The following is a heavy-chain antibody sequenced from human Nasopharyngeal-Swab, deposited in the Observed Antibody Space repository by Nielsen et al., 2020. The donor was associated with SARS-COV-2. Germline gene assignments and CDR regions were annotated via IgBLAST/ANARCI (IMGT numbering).Heavy chain of an antibody. D-gene: IGHD2-8*01. CDR1: GFTFSSFG. CDR2: IAHDASNE. V-gene: IGHV3-30*03. CDR3: ARGSQWAFDY. J-gene: IGHJ4*02. Sequence: GGSLRLSCAASGFTFSSFGMHWVRQAPGKGLEWVAFIAHDASNEYYGDSVKGRFSISRDSSKNTLYLQMNSLRDEDTAVYYCARGSQWAFDYWGQGTLVTVSP.